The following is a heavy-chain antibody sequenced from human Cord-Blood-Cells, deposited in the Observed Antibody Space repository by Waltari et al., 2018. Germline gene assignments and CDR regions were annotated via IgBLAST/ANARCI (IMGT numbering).Heavy chain of an antibody. V-gene: IGHV4-39*01. D-gene: IGHD5-18*01. CDR3: ARHYSYGYYFDY. CDR1: GGSIRSSSYY. Sequence: QLQLQESGPGLVKPSETLSLTCTVAGGSIRSSSYYWGWIRQPPGKGLEWIGSIYYSGSTYYNPSLKSRVTISVDTSKNQFSLKLSSVTAADTAVYYCARHYSYGYYFDYWGQGTLVTVSS. J-gene: IGHJ4*02. CDR2: IYYSGST.